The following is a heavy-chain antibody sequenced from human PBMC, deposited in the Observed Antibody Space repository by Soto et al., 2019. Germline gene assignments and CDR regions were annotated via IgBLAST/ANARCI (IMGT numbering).Heavy chain of an antibody. J-gene: IGHJ5*02. CDR1: GGSVSSGSYY. CDR3: AREAAANWFDP. D-gene: IGHD6-13*01. CDR2: IYYSGST. V-gene: IGHV4-61*01. Sequence: SETLSLTCTVSGGSVSSGSYYWSWIRQPPGKGLEWIGYIYYSGSTNYNPSLKSRVTISVDTSKNQFSLKLSSVTAADTAVYYCAREAAANWFDPWGQGTLVTVYS.